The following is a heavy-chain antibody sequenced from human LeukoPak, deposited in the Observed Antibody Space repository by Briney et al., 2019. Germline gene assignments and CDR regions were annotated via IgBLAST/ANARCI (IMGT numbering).Heavy chain of an antibody. CDR3: ARGLALYSSSPPYFDY. Sequence: SETLSLTCAVYGGSFSGYYWSWIRQPPGKGLEWIGEINHSGSTNYNPSLKSRVTISVDTSKNQFSLKLSSVTAAGTAVYYCARGLALYSSSPPYFDYWGQGTLVTVSS. V-gene: IGHV4-34*01. CDR2: INHSGST. D-gene: IGHD6-13*01. J-gene: IGHJ4*02. CDR1: GGSFSGYY.